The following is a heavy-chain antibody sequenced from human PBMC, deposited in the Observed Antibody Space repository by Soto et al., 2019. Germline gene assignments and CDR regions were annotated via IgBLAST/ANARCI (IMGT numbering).Heavy chain of an antibody. CDR2: FYHSGNS. CDR1: GGSIRSYY. D-gene: IGHD5-18*01. CDR3: ARISSVDPYGYVNGGLEV. J-gene: IGHJ6*02. V-gene: IGHV4-59*01. Sequence: SETLSLTCSVSGGSIRSYYWSWIRQSPEKGLEWIGYFYHSGNSNYNPSLKSRVTISVDTSKNQLSLSLRSVTAADTAVYFCARISSVDPYGYVNGGLEVWGQGTTVTVSS.